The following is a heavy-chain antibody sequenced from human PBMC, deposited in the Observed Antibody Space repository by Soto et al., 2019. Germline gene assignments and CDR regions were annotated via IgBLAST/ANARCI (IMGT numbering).Heavy chain of an antibody. CDR2: IRSKAYGGTT. D-gene: IGHD6-19*01. V-gene: IGHV3-49*04. CDR1: GFTFGDYA. Sequence: GGSLRLSCTASGFTFGDYAMSWVRQAPGKGLEWGGFIRSKAYGGTTEYAASVKGRFTISRDDSKSIAYLQMNSLKTEGTAVYYCTRSEGSGWYGGPFDYWGQGTLVTVS. CDR3: TRSEGSGWYGGPFDY. J-gene: IGHJ4*02.